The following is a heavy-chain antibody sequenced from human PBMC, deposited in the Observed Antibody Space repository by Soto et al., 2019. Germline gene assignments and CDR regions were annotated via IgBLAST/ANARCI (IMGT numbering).Heavy chain of an antibody. J-gene: IGHJ4*02. D-gene: IGHD5-18*01. Sequence: EVQLVESGGGLVQPGGSLRLSCAASGFTFSSHAMSWVRQAPGKGLEWVSVITGSGGATFYADSVKGRFTISRDNSKNTLSLQMNSLRAEDTAVYYCARDKKGYSYGPYYFDYWGQGTLVTVSS. CDR3: ARDKKGYSYGPYYFDY. CDR2: ITGSGGAT. CDR1: GFTFSSHA. V-gene: IGHV3-23*04.